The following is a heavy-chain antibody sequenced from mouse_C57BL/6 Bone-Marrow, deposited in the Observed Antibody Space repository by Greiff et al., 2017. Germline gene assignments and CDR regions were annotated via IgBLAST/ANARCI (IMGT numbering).Heavy chain of an antibody. V-gene: IGHV1-50*01. CDR2: IDPSDSYT. CDR3: ARYGGGVFDY. J-gene: IGHJ2*01. D-gene: IGHD1-1*01. Sequence: QVQLQQPGAELVKPGASVKLSCKASGYTFTSYWMQWVKQRPGQGLEWIGEIDPSDSYTNYNQKFKGKATLTVDTSSSTAYMRLSSLTCEDSAVYYVARYGGGVFDYWGQGTTLTVSS. CDR1: GYTFTSYW.